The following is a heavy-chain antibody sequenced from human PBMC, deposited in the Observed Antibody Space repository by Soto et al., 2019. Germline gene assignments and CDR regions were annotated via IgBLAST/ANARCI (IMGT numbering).Heavy chain of an antibody. J-gene: IGHJ5*02. D-gene: IGHD1-26*01. CDR2: IKSKTDGGTT. CDR1: GFTFSNAW. V-gene: IGHV3-15*01. Sequence: EVQLVESGGGLVKPGGSLRLSCAASGFTFSNAWMSWVRQAPGKGLEWVGRIKSKTDGGTTDYAAPVKGRFTISRDDSKNTLYLQMKSLKTEYTAVYYCTTVPLSVGWELLFWFDPWGQGTLVTVSS. CDR3: TTVPLSVGWELLFWFDP.